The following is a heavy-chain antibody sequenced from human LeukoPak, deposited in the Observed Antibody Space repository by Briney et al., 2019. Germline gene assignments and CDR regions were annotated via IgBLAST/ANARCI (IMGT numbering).Heavy chain of an antibody. CDR2: IYYSGST. J-gene: IGHJ4*02. D-gene: IGHD3-22*01. V-gene: IGHV4-59*11. CDR1: GGSISSHY. Sequence: SETLSLTCTVSGGSISSHYWSWIRQPPGKGLEWIGYIYYSGSTNYNPSLKSRVTISVDTSKNQFSLKLSSVTAADTALYYCARGRDSSGNYYDSSGRADWGQGTLVTVSS. CDR3: ARGRDSSGNYYDSSGRAD.